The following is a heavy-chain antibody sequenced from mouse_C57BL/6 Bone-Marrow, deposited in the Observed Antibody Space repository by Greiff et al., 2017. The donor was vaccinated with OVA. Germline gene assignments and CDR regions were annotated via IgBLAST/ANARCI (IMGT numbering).Heavy chain of an antibody. V-gene: IGHV2-5*01. Sequence: QVQLKESGPGLVQPSQSLSITCTVSGFSLTSYGVHWVRQSPGKGLEWLGVIWRGGSTDYNAAFMSRLSITKDNSKSQVFFKMNSLQADDTAIYYCANYYGSSFYAMDYWGQGTSVTVSS. CDR1: GFSLTSYG. D-gene: IGHD1-1*01. CDR3: ANYYGSSFYAMDY. J-gene: IGHJ4*01. CDR2: IWRGGST.